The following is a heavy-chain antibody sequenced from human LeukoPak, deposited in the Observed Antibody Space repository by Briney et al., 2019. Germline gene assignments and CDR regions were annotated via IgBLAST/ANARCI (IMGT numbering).Heavy chain of an antibody. V-gene: IGHV4-4*02. D-gene: IGHD2-8*01. Sequence: SGTLSLTCGVSGGSITSTNWWSWVRPPPGQGLEWIGEVSLSGLTNYNPSLSSRVIMALDTSKNHLSLYLTSVTAADTAVYYCSRENGAFSPFGYWGQGTLVTVPS. J-gene: IGHJ4*02. CDR1: GGSITSTNW. CDR3: SRENGAFSPFGY. CDR2: VSLSGLT.